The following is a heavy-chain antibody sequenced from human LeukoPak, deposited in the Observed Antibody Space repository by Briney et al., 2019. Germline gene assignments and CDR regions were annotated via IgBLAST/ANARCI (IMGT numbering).Heavy chain of an antibody. CDR1: GGSISSYY. Sequence: SETLSLTCTVSGGSISSYYWSWIRQPPGKGLEWIGYIYYSGSTNYNPSLKSRVTISVDTSKNQFSLKLSSVTAADTAVYYCARGPTGTTGDAFDIWGQGTMVTVFS. V-gene: IGHV4-59*13. D-gene: IGHD1-1*01. CDR2: IYYSGST. J-gene: IGHJ3*02. CDR3: ARGPTGTTGDAFDI.